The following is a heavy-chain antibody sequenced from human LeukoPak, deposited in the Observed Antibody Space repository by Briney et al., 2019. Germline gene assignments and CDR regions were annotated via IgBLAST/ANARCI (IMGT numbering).Heavy chain of an antibody. V-gene: IGHV1-2*02. J-gene: IGHJ5*02. CDR3: ARGGGYSSSWYPNWFDP. Sequence: GASVKVSCKASGYTFTSYDINWVRQATGQGLEWMGWINPNSGGTNYAQKFQGRVTMTRDTSISTAYMELSRLRSDDTAVYYCARGGGYSSSWYPNWFDPWGQGTLVTISS. CDR2: INPNSGGT. CDR1: GYTFTSYD. D-gene: IGHD6-13*01.